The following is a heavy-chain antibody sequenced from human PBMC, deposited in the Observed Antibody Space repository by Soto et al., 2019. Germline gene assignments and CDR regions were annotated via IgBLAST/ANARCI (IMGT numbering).Heavy chain of an antibody. CDR1: GFTVSSNY. Sequence: EVQLVESGGGLIQPGGSLRLSCAASGFTVSSNYMSWVRQAPGKGLEWVSVIYSGGSTYYTDSVKGRFTISRDNSKNKLYLQMNSLRAEDTAVYYCAKGFVFGWYPPNYFDYWGQGTLVTVSS. CDR2: IYSGGST. J-gene: IGHJ4*02. CDR3: AKGFVFGWYPPNYFDY. D-gene: IGHD6-19*01. V-gene: IGHV3-53*01.